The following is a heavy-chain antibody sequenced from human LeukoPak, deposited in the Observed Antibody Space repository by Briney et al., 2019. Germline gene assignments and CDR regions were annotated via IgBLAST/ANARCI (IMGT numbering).Heavy chain of an antibody. CDR1: GCSGYA. CDR2: ISGSGGTT. V-gene: IGHV3-23*01. D-gene: IGHD2-15*01. CDR3: TKEPSTSPYCSGGSCYFDY. Sequence: GGSLRLSCEASGCSGYAMSWVRVAPGTGLEWVSVISGSGGTTKYEDSDRGRFTISRDNAKNTLYLQINSRRDDDAAVYYCTKEPSTSPYCSGGSCYFDYWGKGTLLTVSS. J-gene: IGHJ4*02.